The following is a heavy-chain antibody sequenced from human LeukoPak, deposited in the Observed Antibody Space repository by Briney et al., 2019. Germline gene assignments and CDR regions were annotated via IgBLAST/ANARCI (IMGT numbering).Heavy chain of an antibody. V-gene: IGHV4-59*01. D-gene: IGHD2-2*01. CDR2: VYYSGST. Sequence: SETLSLTCTVSGGTISTYYWSWIRQPPGKGLEWIGYVYYSGSTNYNPSLKSRVTISVDTSKNQFSLKLSSVTAADTAVYYCARGRVNVVVPAAKAYNWFDPWGQGTLVTVSS. CDR3: ARGRVNVVVPAAKAYNWFDP. J-gene: IGHJ5*02. CDR1: GGTISTYY.